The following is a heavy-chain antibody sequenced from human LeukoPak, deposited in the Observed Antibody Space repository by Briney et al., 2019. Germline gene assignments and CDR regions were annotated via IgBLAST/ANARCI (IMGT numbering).Heavy chain of an antibody. Sequence: PSETLSLTCTVSGVSISSSSYHWDWIRQPPGKGLEWIGYIYYSGSINYNPSLKSRVTISVDTSKNQLSLKLSSVTAADTAVYYCVVGHNYFDYWGQGTLVTVSS. CDR1: GVSISSSSYH. D-gene: IGHD2-15*01. V-gene: IGHV4-61*05. CDR2: IYYSGSI. CDR3: VVGHNYFDY. J-gene: IGHJ4*02.